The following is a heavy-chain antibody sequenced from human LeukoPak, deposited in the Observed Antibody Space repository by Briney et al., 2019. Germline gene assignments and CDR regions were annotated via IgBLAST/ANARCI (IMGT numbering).Heavy chain of an antibody. V-gene: IGHV5-51*01. CDR1: GYSFTSYW. D-gene: IGHD6-13*01. CDR2: IYPGDSDT. J-gene: IGHJ5*02. CDR3: ARAPSSSWPNWFDP. Sequence: RTGESLKISCKGSGYSFTSYWIGWVRQMPGKGLEWMGIIYPGDSDTRYSPSFQGQVTISADKSISTAYLQWSSLKASDTAMYYRARAPSSSWPNWFDPWGQGTLVTVSS.